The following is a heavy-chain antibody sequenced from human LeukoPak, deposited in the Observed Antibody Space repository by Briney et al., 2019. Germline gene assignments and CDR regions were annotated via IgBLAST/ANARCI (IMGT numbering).Heavy chain of an antibody. V-gene: IGHV1-18*01. J-gene: IGHJ4*02. D-gene: IGHD4-17*01. CDR1: GYTFSSHG. Sequence: ASVKVSCKTSGYTFSSHGISWVRQAPGQGLEWMGWISGYTGYTGYAQKFQGRITMTTDTSTSTAYMELRSLRPDDTAVYYCARLGLRDVNTVTDDYFDYWGQGTLVTVSS. CDR3: ARLGLRDVNTVTDDYFDY. CDR2: ISGYTGYT.